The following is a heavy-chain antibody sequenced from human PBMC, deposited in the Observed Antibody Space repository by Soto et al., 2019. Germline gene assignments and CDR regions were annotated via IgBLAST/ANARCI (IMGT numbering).Heavy chain of an antibody. D-gene: IGHD1-1*01. J-gene: IGHJ4*02. CDR2: TYPSVSS. CDR3: AREKVGTTFFDN. CDR1: GFAISRGYY. V-gene: IGHV4-38-2*02. Sequence: SETLSLTCSVSGFAISRGYYWSWVRQPPGKGLEWIGSTYPSVSSYHNPSLATRLRLSIDTSKNQFTLNLTSVTAADTALYFCAREKVGTTFFDNWGQGIQVTVSS.